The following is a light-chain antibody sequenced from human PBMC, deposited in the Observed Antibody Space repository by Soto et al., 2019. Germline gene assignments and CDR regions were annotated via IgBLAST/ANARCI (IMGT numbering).Light chain of an antibody. V-gene: IGLV4-60*02. CDR3: ETWDSNTHTV. CDR2: LEGSGSY. J-gene: IGLJ3*02. Sequence: QTVVTQSSSASASLGSSVKLTCTLSSGHSSYIIAWHQQQPGKAPRYLMKLEGSGSYNTGSGAPDRFSGSSSGADRYLTISNLQFEDEADYYCETWDSNTHTVFGGGTKLTVL. CDR1: SGHSSYI.